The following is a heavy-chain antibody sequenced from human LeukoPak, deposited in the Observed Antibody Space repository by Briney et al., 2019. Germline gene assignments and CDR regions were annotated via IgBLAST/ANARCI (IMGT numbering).Heavy chain of an antibody. J-gene: IGHJ6*03. D-gene: IGHD3-3*01. CDR2: INHSGST. V-gene: IGHV4-34*01. CDR3: ARRARFLEWFMGHYYMDV. CDR1: DGSFSGYY. Sequence: PSETLPLTCAVYDGSFSGYYWSWIRQPPGKGLEWIGEINHSGSTNYNPSLKSRVTISVDTSKNQFSLKLSSVTAAETAVYYCARRARFLEWFMGHYYMDVWGKGTTVTVSS.